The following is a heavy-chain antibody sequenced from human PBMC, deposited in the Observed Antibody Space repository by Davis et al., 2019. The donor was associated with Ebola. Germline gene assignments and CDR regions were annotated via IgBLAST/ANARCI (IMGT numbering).Heavy chain of an antibody. CDR1: GFTFSSYE. V-gene: IGHV3-48*03. J-gene: IGHJ4*02. CDR3: ARGDRDDYVWGSYRRYFDY. CDR2: ISSSGSTI. D-gene: IGHD3-16*02. Sequence: GESLKISCAASGFTFSSYEMNWVRQAPGKGLAWISSISSSGSTIYYADSVKGRFTISRDNAKNSLYLQMNSLRAEDTAVYYCARGDRDDYVWGSYRRYFDYWGQGTLVTVSS.